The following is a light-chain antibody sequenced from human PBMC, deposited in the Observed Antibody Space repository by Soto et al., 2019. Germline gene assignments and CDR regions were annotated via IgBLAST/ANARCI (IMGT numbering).Light chain of an antibody. V-gene: IGLV2-14*03. CDR2: DGS. CDR3: RSYTSSDTNV. J-gene: IGLJ1*01. CDR1: SSDVCAYHY. Sequence: QSALTQPASVSGSPGQSTTISCTGTSSDVCAYHYVSWYQQEPGKAPKLMIQDGSNRPSGGSHSFSGSKSGNTASLTISGLQAEDEADYYCRSYTSSDTNVCGTGTKLTVL.